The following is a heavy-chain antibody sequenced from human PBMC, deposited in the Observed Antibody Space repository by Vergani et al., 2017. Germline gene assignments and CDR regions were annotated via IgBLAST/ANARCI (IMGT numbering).Heavy chain of an antibody. D-gene: IGHD1-26*01. Sequence: QVQLVQSGAEVKKPGASVKVSCKVSGYTLTELSMHWVRQAPGKGLEWMGIINPSGGSTSYAQKFQGRVTMTRDTSTSTVYMELSSLRSEDTAVYYCARGTGYSGSYFGMDVWGQGTTVTVSS. J-gene: IGHJ6*02. CDR2: INPSGGST. V-gene: IGHV1-46*01. CDR1: GYTLTELS. CDR3: ARGTGYSGSYFGMDV.